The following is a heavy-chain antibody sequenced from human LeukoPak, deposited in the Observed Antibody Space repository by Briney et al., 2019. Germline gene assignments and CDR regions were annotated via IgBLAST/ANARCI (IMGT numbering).Heavy chain of an antibody. CDR1: GFTFSSYG. D-gene: IGHD3-10*02. Sequence: PGGSLRLSCAASGFTFSSYGMHWVRQAPGKGLEWVAFIRYDGSNKYYADSVKGRFTISRDNSKNTLYLQMNSLGAEDTAVYYCAKDFLFSYYMDVWGKGTTVTVSS. V-gene: IGHV3-30*02. CDR2: IRYDGSNK. J-gene: IGHJ6*03. CDR3: AKDFLFSYYMDV.